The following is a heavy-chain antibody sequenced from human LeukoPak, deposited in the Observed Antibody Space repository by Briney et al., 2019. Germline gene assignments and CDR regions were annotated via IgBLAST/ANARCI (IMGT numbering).Heavy chain of an antibody. J-gene: IGHJ4*02. D-gene: IGHD2-2*01. V-gene: IGHV1-69*01. Sequence: ASVKVSCKASGGTFSSYAISWVRQAPGQGLEWMGGIIPIFGTANYAQKFQGRVTITADESTSTAYVELSSLRSEDTAVYYCAREGYCSSTSCSLGYWGQGTLVTVSS. CDR3: AREGYCSSTSCSLGY. CDR1: GGTFSSYA. CDR2: IIPIFGTA.